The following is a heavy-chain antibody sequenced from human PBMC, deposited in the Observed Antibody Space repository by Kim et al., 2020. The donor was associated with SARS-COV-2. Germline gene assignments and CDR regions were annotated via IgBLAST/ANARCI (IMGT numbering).Heavy chain of an antibody. CDR3: ARGYKATVGY. D-gene: IGHD4-17*01. J-gene: IGHJ4*02. Sequence: GSTTPTPSLKSRVTISVDTSKNQFSLKLSSVTAADTAVYYCARGYKATVGYWGQGTLVTVSS. CDR2: GST. V-gene: IGHV4-34*01.